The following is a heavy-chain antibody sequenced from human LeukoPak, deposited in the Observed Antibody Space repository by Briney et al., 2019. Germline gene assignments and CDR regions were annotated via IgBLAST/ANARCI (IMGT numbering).Heavy chain of an antibody. Sequence: SETLSLTCAVYGGSFSGYYWNWIRQPPGRGLEWIGEINHSGNTNYNPSLKSRVTISIDTSKNQFSLKLSSVTAADTAVYYCARRWNTMIVVVRPSWFDPWGQGTLVTVSS. V-gene: IGHV4-34*01. CDR2: INHSGNT. J-gene: IGHJ5*02. D-gene: IGHD3-22*01. CDR3: ARRWNTMIVVVRPSWFDP. CDR1: GGSFSGYY.